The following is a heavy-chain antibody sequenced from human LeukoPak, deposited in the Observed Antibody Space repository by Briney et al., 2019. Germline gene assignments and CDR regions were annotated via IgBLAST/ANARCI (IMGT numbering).Heavy chain of an antibody. J-gene: IGHJ6*03. CDR1: GFTFSSYE. CDR2: ISSSGSTI. V-gene: IGHV3-48*03. D-gene: IGHD6-19*01. Sequence: PGGSLRLSCAASGFTFSSYEMNWVRQAPGKGLEWVSYISSSGSTIYYAGSVKGRFTISRDNAKNSLYLQMNSLRAEDTAVYYCARDLRGSSGSTYYYYYMDVWGKGTTVTVSS. CDR3: ARDLRGSSGSTYYYYYMDV.